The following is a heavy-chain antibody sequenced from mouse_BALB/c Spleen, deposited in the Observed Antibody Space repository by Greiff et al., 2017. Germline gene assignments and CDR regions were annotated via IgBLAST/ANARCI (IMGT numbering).Heavy chain of an antibody. CDR2: ISSGGSYT. Sequence: EVKLEESGGGLVKPGGSLKLSCAASGFTFSSYTMSWVRQTPEKRLEWVATISSGGSYTYYPDSVKGRFTISRDNAKNTLYLQMSSLKSEDTAMYYCTREGKITTAGYFDVWGAGTTVTVSS. CDR1: GFTFSSYT. J-gene: IGHJ1*01. CDR3: TREGKITTAGYFDV. V-gene: IGHV5-6-4*01. D-gene: IGHD1-2*01.